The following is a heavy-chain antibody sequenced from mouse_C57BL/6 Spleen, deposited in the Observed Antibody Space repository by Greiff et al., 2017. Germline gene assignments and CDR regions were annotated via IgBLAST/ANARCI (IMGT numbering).Heavy chain of an antibody. CDR3: TRIREIGAY. D-gene: IGHD2-14*01. V-gene: IGHV1-15*01. Sequence: VQLQESGAELVRPGASVTLSCKASGYTFTDYEMHWVKQTPVHGLEWIGAIDPETGGTAYNQKFKGKAILTADKSSSTAYMELRSLTSEYSAVNYWTRIREIGAYWGQGTRVTVSA. J-gene: IGHJ3*01. CDR2: IDPETGGT. CDR1: GYTFTDYE.